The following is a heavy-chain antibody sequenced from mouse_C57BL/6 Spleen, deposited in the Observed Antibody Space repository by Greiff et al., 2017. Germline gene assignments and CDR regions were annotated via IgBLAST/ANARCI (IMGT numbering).Heavy chain of an antibody. Sequence: VQLQQPGAELVRPGSSVKLSCKASGYTFTSYWMDWVKQRPGQGLEWIGNIYPSDSETHYNQKFKDKATLTVDKSSSTAYMQLSSLTSEDSAVYYRARDYGSGYAMDYWGQGTSVTVSS. CDR1: GYTFTSYW. V-gene: IGHV1-61*01. J-gene: IGHJ4*01. CDR3: ARDYGSGYAMDY. CDR2: IYPSDSET. D-gene: IGHD1-1*01.